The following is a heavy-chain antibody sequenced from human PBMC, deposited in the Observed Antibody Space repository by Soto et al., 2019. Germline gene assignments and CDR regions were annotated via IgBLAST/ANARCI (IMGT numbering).Heavy chain of an antibody. CDR2: IFYTGST. CDR1: GGSISCHY. CDR3: ERVGSSGCSPDY. Sequence: ETLALTCTVSGGSISCHYWIWIRQSPGKGLELIGYIFYTGSTNYNPSLKSRVTLSADTSKNQFSLRLSSVTAADTAVYYCERVGSSGCSPDYWGQGTMVTVSS. J-gene: IGHJ4*02. D-gene: IGHD6-19*01. V-gene: IGHV4-59*11.